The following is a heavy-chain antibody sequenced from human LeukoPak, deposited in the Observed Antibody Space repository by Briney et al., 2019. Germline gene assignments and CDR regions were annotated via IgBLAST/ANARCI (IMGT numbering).Heavy chain of an antibody. CDR3: RYAEYCSGGSCYSFDS. Sequence: ASVKVSCKASGYTFTGYYMHWVRQAPGQGLEWMGRINPNSGGTNYAQKFQGRVTMTRDTSISTAYMELSRLRSDDTAVYYCRYAEYCSGGSCYSFDSWGQGTLATVSS. D-gene: IGHD2-15*01. J-gene: IGHJ4*02. V-gene: IGHV1-2*06. CDR2: INPNSGGT. CDR1: GYTFTGYY.